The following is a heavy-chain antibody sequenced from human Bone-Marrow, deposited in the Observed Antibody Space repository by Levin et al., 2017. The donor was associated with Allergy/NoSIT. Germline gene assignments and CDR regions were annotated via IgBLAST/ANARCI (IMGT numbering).Heavy chain of an antibody. D-gene: IGHD2-2*01. J-gene: IGHJ2*01. CDR3: ARDLAKDIVVVPAALAAEDWYFDL. CDR1: GGTFSSYA. CDR2: IIPIFGTA. Sequence: RASVKVSCKASGGTFSSYAISWVRQAPGQGLEWMGGIIPIFGTANYAQKFQGRVTITADESTSTPYMELSSLRSEDTAVYYCARDLAKDIVVVPAALAAEDWYFDLWGRGTLVTVSS. V-gene: IGHV1-69*13.